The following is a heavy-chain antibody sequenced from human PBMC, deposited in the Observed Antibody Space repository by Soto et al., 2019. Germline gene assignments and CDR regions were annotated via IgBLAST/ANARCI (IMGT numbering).Heavy chain of an antibody. CDR2: IYPSDSDT. V-gene: IGHV5-51*01. D-gene: IGHD1-1*01. CDR3: ERGGVSTRTFDY. CDR1: GYNFAGYW. Sequence: GESLKISCKGSGYNFAGYWIAWARQMPGKGLELMGIIYPSDSDTRYRPSFQGQVTISADKSISSAYLQWSSLRASDTAMYYCERGGVSTRTFDYWGQGTPVTVSS. J-gene: IGHJ4*02.